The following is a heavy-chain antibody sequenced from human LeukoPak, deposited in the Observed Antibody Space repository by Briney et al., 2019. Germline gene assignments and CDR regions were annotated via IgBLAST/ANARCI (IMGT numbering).Heavy chain of an antibody. D-gene: IGHD3-3*01. CDR2: ISGNSVSI. V-gene: IGHV3-9*01. CDR3: ANTLGVYYDFWSGYPLWAFDI. CDR1: GLTLDDYA. J-gene: IGHJ3*02. Sequence: PRGSLRLSCAASGLTLDDYAMNWVRQSPGKGLEWDSGISGNSVSIGYAASVKGRFTISKDNAKNSLYLQMNSLRAEDTAFYYCANTLGVYYDFWSGYPLWAFDIWGQGTMVTVSS.